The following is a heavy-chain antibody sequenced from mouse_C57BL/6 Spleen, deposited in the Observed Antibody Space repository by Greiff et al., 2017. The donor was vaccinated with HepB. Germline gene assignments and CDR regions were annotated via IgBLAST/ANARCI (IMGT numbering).Heavy chain of an antibody. D-gene: IGHD1-1*01. J-gene: IGHJ2*01. CDR3: ALLRGKDY. CDR1: GFTFSDYG. CDR2: ISSGSSTI. Sequence: EVKLMESGGGLVKPGGSLKLSCAASGFTFSDYGMHWVRQAPEKGLEWVAYISSGSSTIYYADTVKGRFTISRDNAKNTLFLQMTSLRSEDTAMYYCALLRGKDYWGQGTTLTVSS. V-gene: IGHV5-17*01.